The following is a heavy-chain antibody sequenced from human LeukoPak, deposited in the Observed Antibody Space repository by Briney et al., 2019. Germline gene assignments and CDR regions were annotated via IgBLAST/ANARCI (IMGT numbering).Heavy chain of an antibody. J-gene: IGHJ4*02. Sequence: PSETLSLTCPVSGGSLSSYYWSWIRQPPGKGLEWIGYIYCSGSTNYNPSLKSRVTISVDTSKNQFSLKLSSVTAADTAVYYCARSQWLRLPNYWGQGTLVTVSS. CDR1: GGSLSSYY. CDR3: ARSQWLRLPNY. D-gene: IGHD5-12*01. V-gene: IGHV4-59*01. CDR2: IYCSGST.